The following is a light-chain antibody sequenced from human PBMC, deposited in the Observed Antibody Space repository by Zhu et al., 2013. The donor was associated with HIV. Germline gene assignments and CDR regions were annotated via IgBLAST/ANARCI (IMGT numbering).Light chain of an antibody. CDR3: AAWDDSLDFYV. J-gene: IGLJ1*01. Sequence: QSVLTQPPSASGTPGQAVAISCSGSTSNIGSNTVSWYQQLPATAPKLLMFSTNQRPSGVPDRFSGSKSGTSASLAISGLQSGDEADYYCAAWDDSLDFYVFGTGTKVTVL. V-gene: IGLV1-44*01. CDR1: TSNIGSNT. CDR2: STN.